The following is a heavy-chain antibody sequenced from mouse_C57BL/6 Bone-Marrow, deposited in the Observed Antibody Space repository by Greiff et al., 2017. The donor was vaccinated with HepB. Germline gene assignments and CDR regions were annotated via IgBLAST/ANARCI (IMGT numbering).Heavy chain of an antibody. D-gene: IGHD1-1*01. V-gene: IGHV3-3*01. J-gene: IGHJ4*01. CDR2: TFYSGIT. CDR1: GFSINSDCY. CDR3: AREYYYGSRGYYAMDY. Sequence: EVQGVESGPSLVRPSQTLSLTCTVTGFSINSDCYWIWIRQFPGNKLEYIGYTFYSGITYYNPSLESRTYITRDTSKNQFSLKLSSVTTEDTATYYCAREYYYGSRGYYAMDYWGQGTSVTVSS.